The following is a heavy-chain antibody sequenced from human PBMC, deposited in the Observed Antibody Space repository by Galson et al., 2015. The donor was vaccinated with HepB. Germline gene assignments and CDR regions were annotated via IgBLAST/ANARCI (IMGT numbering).Heavy chain of an antibody. CDR3: ARGHRAGLTSVDY. V-gene: IGHV3-33*01. CDR1: GFTFSSYG. Sequence: SLRLSCAASGFTFSSYGMHWVRQAPGKGLEWVAVIWYDGSNKYYADSVKGRFTISRDNSKNTLYLQMNSLRAEDTAVYYCARGHRAGLTSVDYWGQGTLVTVSS. CDR2: IWYDGSNK. D-gene: IGHD1-14*01. J-gene: IGHJ4*02.